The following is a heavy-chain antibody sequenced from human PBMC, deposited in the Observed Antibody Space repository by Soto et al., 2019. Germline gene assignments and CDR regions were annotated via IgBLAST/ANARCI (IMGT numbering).Heavy chain of an antibody. Sequence: EVQLLESGGGLVQPGGSLRLSCAASGFTFSSYAMRWVRQAPVKGLEWVSAISGSGGSTYYADSVKGRFTISRDNSKNTPYLQMSSMRAENTAVYYCARRGSGSYYDYWGQGTLVTGSS. D-gene: IGHD1-26*01. CDR3: ARRGSGSYYDY. J-gene: IGHJ4*02. CDR2: ISGSGGST. CDR1: GFTFSSYA. V-gene: IGHV3-23*01.